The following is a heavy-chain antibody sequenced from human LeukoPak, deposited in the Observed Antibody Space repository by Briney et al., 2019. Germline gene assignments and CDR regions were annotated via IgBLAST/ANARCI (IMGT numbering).Heavy chain of an antibody. CDR1: GYTFTSYY. D-gene: IGHD3-22*01. Sequence: ASVKVSCKASGYTFTSYYMHWVRQAPGQGLGWMGIINPSGGSTSYAQKFQGRVTMTRDTSTSTVYMELSSLRSEDTAVYYCARDLDYYDSSGYYYARVKATGFDYWGQGTLVTVSS. J-gene: IGHJ4*02. V-gene: IGHV1-46*01. CDR3: ARDLDYYDSSGYYYARVKATGFDY. CDR2: INPSGGST.